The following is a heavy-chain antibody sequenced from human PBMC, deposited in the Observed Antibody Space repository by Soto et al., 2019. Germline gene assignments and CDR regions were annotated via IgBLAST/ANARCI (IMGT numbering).Heavy chain of an antibody. V-gene: IGHV1-69*02. J-gene: IGHJ3*02. CDR2: IIPILGIA. CDR1: GGTFSRYT. Sequence: ASVKVSCKPSGGTFSRYTISWVRQAPGQGLEWMGRIIPILGIANYAQKFQGRVTITADKSTSTAYMELSSLRSEDTAVYYCARSGTAIHDAFDIWGQGTMVTVSS. D-gene: IGHD1-7*01. CDR3: ARSGTAIHDAFDI.